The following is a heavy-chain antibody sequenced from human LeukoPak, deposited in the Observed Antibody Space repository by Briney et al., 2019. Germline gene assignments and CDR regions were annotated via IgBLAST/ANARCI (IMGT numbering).Heavy chain of an antibody. D-gene: IGHD3-22*01. CDR1: GFTFSSYW. J-gene: IGHJ4*02. CDR3: ARQLGRESADSSVDY. Sequence: GGPLRLSCAASGFTFSSYWMSWVRQAPGKGLEWVANIKQDGSEKYYVDSVKGRFTISRDNAKNSLYLQMNSLRAEDTAVYYCARQLGRESADSSVDYWGQGTLVTVSS. V-gene: IGHV3-7*01. CDR2: IKQDGSEK.